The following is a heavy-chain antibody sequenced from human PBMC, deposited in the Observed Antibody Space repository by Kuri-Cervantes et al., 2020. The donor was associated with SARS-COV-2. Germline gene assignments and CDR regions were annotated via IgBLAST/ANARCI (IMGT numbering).Heavy chain of an antibody. J-gene: IGHJ2*01. CDR2: IRYDGSNK. CDR1: GFTFSSYA. V-gene: IGHV3-30*02. CDR3: AKDRSSSRLWYFDL. D-gene: IGHD6-13*01. Sequence: LSLTCAASGFTFSSYAMSWVRQAPGKGLEWVAFIRYDGSNKYYADSVKGRFTISRDNSKNTLYLQMNSLRAEDTAVYYCAKDRSSSRLWYFDLWGRGTLVTVSS.